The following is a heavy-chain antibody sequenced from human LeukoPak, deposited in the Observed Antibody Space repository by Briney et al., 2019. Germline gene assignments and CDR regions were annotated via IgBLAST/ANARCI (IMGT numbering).Heavy chain of an antibody. CDR2: IRFDGSNT. Sequence: GGSLRLSCAASGFSFSNYGIHWVRQAPGKGLEWVTFIRFDGSNTYYADSVKGRFTISRDNSKNTLYLQMNSLRSDDTAVYYCAIPPLSGTGSSRPLAEMDVWGQGTTVTVSS. J-gene: IGHJ6*02. V-gene: IGHV3-30*02. CDR1: GFSFSNYG. D-gene: IGHD3-10*01. CDR3: AIPPLSGTGSSRPLAEMDV.